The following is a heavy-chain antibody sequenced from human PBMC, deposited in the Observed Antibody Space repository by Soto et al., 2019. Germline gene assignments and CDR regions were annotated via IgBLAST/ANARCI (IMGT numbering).Heavy chain of an antibody. D-gene: IGHD5-18*01. Sequence: QVQLQESGPELVKPSETLSLTCTVSGGSISSYYWSWIRQPPGKGLEWIGYIYYSGSTNYNPSLKSRVTISVDTSKNQFSLKLSSVTAADTAVYYCARRYGPGFDYWGQGTLVTVSS. CDR1: GGSISSYY. V-gene: IGHV4-59*08. CDR3: ARRYGPGFDY. J-gene: IGHJ4*02. CDR2: IYYSGST.